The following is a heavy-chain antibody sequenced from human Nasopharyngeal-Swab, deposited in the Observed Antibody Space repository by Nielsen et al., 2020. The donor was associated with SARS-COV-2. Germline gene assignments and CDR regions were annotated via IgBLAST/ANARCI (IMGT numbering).Heavy chain of an antibody. CDR2: IYHSGST. Sequence: WIRQPPGKGLEWIGRIYHSGSTYYNPSLKSRVTLSVDTSKNQFSLKLSSVTAADTAVYYCARVKQSGSYYYGMDYWGQGTLVTVSS. J-gene: IGHJ4*02. V-gene: IGHV4-38-2*02. CDR3: ARVKQSGSYYYGMDY. D-gene: IGHD1-26*01.